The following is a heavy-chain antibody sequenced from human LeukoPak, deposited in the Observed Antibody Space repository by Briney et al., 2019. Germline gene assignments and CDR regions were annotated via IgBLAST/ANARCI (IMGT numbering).Heavy chain of an antibody. J-gene: IGHJ4*02. Sequence: GGSPRLSCAASGFTFSSYGMHWVRQAPGKGLEWVAVIWYDGSNKYYADSVKGRFTISRDNSKNTLYLQMNSLRAEDTAVYYCARDLAHYYDSSGLDYWGQGTLVTVSS. CDR2: IWYDGSNK. CDR1: GFTFSSYG. D-gene: IGHD3-22*01. V-gene: IGHV3-33*01. CDR3: ARDLAHYYDSSGLDY.